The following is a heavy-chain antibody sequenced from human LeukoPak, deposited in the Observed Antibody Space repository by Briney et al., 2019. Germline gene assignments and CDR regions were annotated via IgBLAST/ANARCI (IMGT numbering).Heavy chain of an antibody. CDR3: ARHATVTSFTFAY. CDR1: GGSISSSTYY. Sequence: SETLSLTCTVSGGSISSSTYYWGWIRQPPGKQLEWIGSIFYSGTAYYNPSFKSRVSISVDTSRSQFSLDLSSVTAADTALYFCARHATVTSFTFAYWGRGILATVSS. CDR2: IFYSGTA. D-gene: IGHD4-17*01. V-gene: IGHV4-39*01. J-gene: IGHJ4*02.